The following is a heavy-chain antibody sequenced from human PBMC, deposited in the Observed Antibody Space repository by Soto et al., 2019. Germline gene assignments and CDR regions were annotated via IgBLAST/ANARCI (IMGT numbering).Heavy chain of an antibody. V-gene: IGHV5-51*01. CDR2: IYPGDSDT. CDR1: GYSFTTNW. CDR3: ARHSGVAEDGTD. D-gene: IGHD6-13*01. J-gene: IGHJ1*01. Sequence: LGDSLKISGNGSGYSFTTNWIVWVRQMPGKGLEWMGVIYPGDSDTRYSPSFQGQVAISADKSINTAYLQWSSLKASDTAMYYCARHSGVAEDGTDWGQGTLVTVSS.